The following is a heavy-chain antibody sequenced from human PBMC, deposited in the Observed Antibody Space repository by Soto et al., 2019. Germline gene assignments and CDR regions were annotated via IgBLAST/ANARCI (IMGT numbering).Heavy chain of an antibody. J-gene: IGHJ4*02. Sequence: PGGSLRISCAASGFTFCNYAMAWVRQAPGKGLEWVSSISGDGGNTYHADSVRGRFTISRDNSENTLYLQMRSLRAEDTAVYYCAKDLVAARTYWGQGALVTVSS. CDR1: GFTFCNYA. V-gene: IGHV3-23*01. CDR3: AKDLVAARTY. D-gene: IGHD6-19*01. CDR2: ISGDGGNT.